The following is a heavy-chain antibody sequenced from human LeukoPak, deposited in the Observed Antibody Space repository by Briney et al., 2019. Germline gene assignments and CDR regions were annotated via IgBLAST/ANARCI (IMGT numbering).Heavy chain of an antibody. J-gene: IGHJ4*02. CDR1: GYTFTSYD. V-gene: IGHV1-8*01. CDR3: ARPVTSSCYSLDY. D-gene: IGHD2-15*01. Sequence: GASVKVSCKASGYTFTSYDIYWVRQATGQGLEWMGWMNPNSGNTGYAQKFQGRVTMTRNTSISTAYMELSSLRSEDTAVYYCARPVTSSCYSLDYWGQGTLVTVSS. CDR2: MNPNSGNT.